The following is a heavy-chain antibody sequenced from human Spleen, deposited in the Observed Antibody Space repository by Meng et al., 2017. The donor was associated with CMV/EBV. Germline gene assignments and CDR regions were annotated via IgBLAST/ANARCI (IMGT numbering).Heavy chain of an antibody. CDR1: GYTFTAYY. J-gene: IGHJ3*02. CDR3: ATGHRITIFGVVRTDAFDI. Sequence: ASVKVSCKASGYTFTAYYLHWVRQAPGQGLEWMGWINPNSGGTNYAQKFQGRVTMTRDTSISTAYMELSRLKSEDTAVYYCATGHRITIFGVVRTDAFDIWGQGTMVTVSS. D-gene: IGHD3-3*01. CDR2: INPNSGGT. V-gene: IGHV1-2*02.